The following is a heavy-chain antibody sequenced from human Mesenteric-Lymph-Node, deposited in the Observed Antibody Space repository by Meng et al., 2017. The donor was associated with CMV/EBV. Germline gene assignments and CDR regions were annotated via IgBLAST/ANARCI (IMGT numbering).Heavy chain of an antibody. CDR2: INHDGAIT. Sequence: LSLTCAASGFPFGSDVMHWVRQAPGKGLVWVARINHDGAITTYVDSVKGRFTVSRDNAKSTLYLQMNSLRAEDTAVYYCARDRNYIFDFWGRGTLVTVSS. CDR3: ARDRNYIFDF. V-gene: IGHV3-74*03. J-gene: IGHJ4*02. D-gene: IGHD1-7*01. CDR1: GFPFGSDV.